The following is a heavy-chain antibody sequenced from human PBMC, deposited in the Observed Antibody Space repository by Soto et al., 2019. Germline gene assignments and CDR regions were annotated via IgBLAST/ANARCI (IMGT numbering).Heavy chain of an antibody. CDR2: IYYSGST. Sequence: SETLSLTCTVSGGSLSSYYWSWIRQPPGKGLEWIGYIYYSGSTNYNPSLKSRVTISVDTSKNQFSLKLSSVTAADTAVYYCAREAYSSSWRYYYYGMDVWGQGTTVTVSS. J-gene: IGHJ6*02. CDR1: GGSLSSYY. D-gene: IGHD6-13*01. V-gene: IGHV4-59*01. CDR3: AREAYSSSWRYYYYGMDV.